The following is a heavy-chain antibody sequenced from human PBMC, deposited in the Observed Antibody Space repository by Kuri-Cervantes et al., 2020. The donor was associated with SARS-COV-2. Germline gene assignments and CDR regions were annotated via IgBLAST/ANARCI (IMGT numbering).Heavy chain of an antibody. D-gene: IGHD3-9*01. CDR3: ARGILRYFDWLLYSDPYYYMDV. V-gene: IGHV1-69*13. J-gene: IGHJ6*03. CDR1: AGTFISYA. Sequence: AVMVTCKASAGTFISYASSCVRQAPGQELEWMVGIIPIFGTANYAQKFQGRVTSTADESTSTAYMELSSLRSEDTAVYYCARGILRYFDWLLYSDPYYYMDVWGKGTMVTVSS. CDR2: IIPIFGTA.